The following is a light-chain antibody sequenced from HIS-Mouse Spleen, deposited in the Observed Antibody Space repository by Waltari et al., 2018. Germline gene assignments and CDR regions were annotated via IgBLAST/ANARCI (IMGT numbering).Light chain of an antibody. CDR3: SSYTSSSTYV. CDR2: DVS. V-gene: IGLV2-14*03. CDR1: SSDVGGYND. Sequence: QSALTQPASVSGSPGQSITISCPGTSSDVGGYNDVSWYHQHPGKAPKLMIYDVSNRPSGVSNRFSGSKSGNTASLTISGLQAEDEADYYCSSYTSSSTYVFGTGTKVTVL. J-gene: IGLJ1*01.